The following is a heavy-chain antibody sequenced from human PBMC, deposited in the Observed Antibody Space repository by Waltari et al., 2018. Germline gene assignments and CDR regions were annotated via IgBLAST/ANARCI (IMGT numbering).Heavy chain of an antibody. J-gene: IGHJ4*02. CDR1: GGSISPYY. CDR3: ARDLVAAAGGYFDS. V-gene: IGHV4-4*07. Sequence: QVQLQESGPGLVKPSETLSLTCTVSGGSISPYYWSWLRQPAGKGLEWIGRIYSSGSTNYNPSLKSRVTMSVDTSKNQFSLKLNSVTAADTAVYYCARDLVAAAGGYFDSWGQGTLVTVSS. CDR2: IYSSGST. D-gene: IGHD6-13*01.